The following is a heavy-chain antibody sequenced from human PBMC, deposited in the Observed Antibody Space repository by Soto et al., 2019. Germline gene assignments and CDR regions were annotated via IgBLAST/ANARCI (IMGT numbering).Heavy chain of an antibody. CDR1: GLTFHRYW. CDR2: SNTDGTNS. V-gene: IGHV3-74*01. J-gene: IGHJ3*02. D-gene: IGHD6-19*01. Sequence: PGGSLRLSCAASGLTFHRYWMHWVRHAPGKGLVWVSHSNTDGTNSNYADSVKGRFTISRDNAKSTLFLQMNSLRADDTAVYYCAIDPIIAVAGIDAFDIWGQGTMVTVSS. CDR3: AIDPIIAVAGIDAFDI.